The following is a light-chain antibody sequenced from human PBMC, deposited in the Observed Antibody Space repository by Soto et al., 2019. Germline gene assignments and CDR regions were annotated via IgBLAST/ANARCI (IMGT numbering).Light chain of an antibody. Sequence: DIQMTQSPSFLSASVGDRVTITCRASQGISSWLAWYQHKPGRAPMLLIHAASSLASGSPSRFSGRGSGTDFTLAISSLQSEDFSTYSCQHTPSFPLTFGGGTKVEIK. J-gene: IGKJ4*01. V-gene: IGKV1-12*01. CDR1: QGISSW. CDR2: AAS. CDR3: QHTPSFPLT.